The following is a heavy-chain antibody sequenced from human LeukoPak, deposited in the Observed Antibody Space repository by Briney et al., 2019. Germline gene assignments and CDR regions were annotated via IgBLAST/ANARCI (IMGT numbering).Heavy chain of an antibody. CDR3: ARAVGNYGVSNLPYYYYMDV. V-gene: IGHV4-31*03. J-gene: IGHJ6*03. Sequence: SETLSLTCTVSGGSISSGGYYWSWIRQHPGKGLEWIGYIYYSGSTYYNPSLKSRVTMSVDTSKNQFSLKLSSATAADTAVYYCARAVGNYGVSNLPYYYYMDVWGKGTTVTVSS. D-gene: IGHD3-22*01. CDR2: IYYSGST. CDR1: GGSISSGGYY.